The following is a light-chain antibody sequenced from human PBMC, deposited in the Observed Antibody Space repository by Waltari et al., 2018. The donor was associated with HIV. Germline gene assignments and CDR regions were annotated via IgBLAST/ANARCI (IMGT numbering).Light chain of an antibody. CDR3: CSYAGTSTVV. CDR1: SSDFGSYNL. J-gene: IGLJ2*01. CDR2: EVS. V-gene: IGLV2-23*02. Sequence: QSALTQPASVSGSPGQSMTISCTGTSSDFGSYNLVSWYQQHPGKAPKLMIYEVSKRPSGFANRFCGAKSGNTASLTISGLQAEDEADYYCCSYAGTSTVVFGGGTKLTVL.